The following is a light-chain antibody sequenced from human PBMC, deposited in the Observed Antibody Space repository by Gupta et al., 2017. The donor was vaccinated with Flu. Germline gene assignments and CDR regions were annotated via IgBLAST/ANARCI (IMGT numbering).Light chain of an antibody. CDR1: QNISSRY. V-gene: IGKV3-20*01. J-gene: IGKJ1*01. Sequence: EIVLTHSPCTLSLSPGERGTLSCWASQNISSRYLAWYQQKFGQAPRLLISGACNRATGIPDRFSGSGSGTEFTLTISRLEPEDFAVYYCHQQSSSPWTFGQGTKVEIK. CDR3: HQQSSSPWT. CDR2: GAC.